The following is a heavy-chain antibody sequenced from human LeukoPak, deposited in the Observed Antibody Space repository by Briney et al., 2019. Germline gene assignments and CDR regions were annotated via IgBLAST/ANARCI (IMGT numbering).Heavy chain of an antibody. V-gene: IGHV4-39*01. CDR3: ARHNGGYYHDDAFDI. CDR2: IYYSGST. J-gene: IGHJ3*02. Sequence: SETLSLTCTVSGGSISSSSYYWGWIRQPPGKGLEWIGSIYYSGSTYYNPSLKSRVTISVDTSKNQFSLKLSSVTAADTAVYYCARHNGGYYHDDAFDIWGQGTMVTVSS. D-gene: IGHD3-22*01. CDR1: GGSISSSSYY.